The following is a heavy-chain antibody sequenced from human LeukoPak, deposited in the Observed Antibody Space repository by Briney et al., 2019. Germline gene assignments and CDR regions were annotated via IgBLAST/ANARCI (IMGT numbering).Heavy chain of an antibody. J-gene: IGHJ4*02. CDR2: IYYSGRT. CDR3: VRGFYSPHY. V-gene: IGHV4-59*01. Sequence: SETLSLTCAVSGGSISSDYWSWIRQPPGKGLEWIGYIYYSGRTYYNPSLKSRITISVDTSKNQFSLKLSSVTAADTAVYYCVRGFYSPHYWGQGTLVTVSS. D-gene: IGHD4-11*01. CDR1: GGSISSDY.